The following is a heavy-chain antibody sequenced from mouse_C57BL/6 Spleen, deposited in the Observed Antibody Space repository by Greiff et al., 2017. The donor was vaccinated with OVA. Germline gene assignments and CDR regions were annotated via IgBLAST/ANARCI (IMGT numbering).Heavy chain of an antibody. Sequence: QVQLKESGAELVKPGASVKLSCKASGYTFTEYTIHWVKQRSGQGLEWIGWFYPGSGSIKYNEKFKDKATLTADKSSSTVYMELSRLTSEDSAVYFCARHEERAIYYDYGTGAMDYWGQGTSVTVSS. J-gene: IGHJ4*01. V-gene: IGHV1-62-2*01. D-gene: IGHD2-4*01. CDR2: FYPGSGSI. CDR1: GYTFTEYT. CDR3: ARHEERAIYYDYGTGAMDY.